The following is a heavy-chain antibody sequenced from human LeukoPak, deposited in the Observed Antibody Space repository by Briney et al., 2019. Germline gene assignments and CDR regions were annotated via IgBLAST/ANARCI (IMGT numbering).Heavy chain of an antibody. J-gene: IGHJ4*02. CDR2: ISGSGGST. CDR3: AKEEEEWLWDY. V-gene: IGHV3-23*01. Sequence: GSLRLSCAASGFTFSSYAMSWVRQAPAKGREWVSAISGSGGSTYYADSVKGRFTISGDKSKITLSLQMNSVRAADTAVYYCAKEEEEWLWDYWGQGTLVTVSS. CDR1: GFTFSSYA. D-gene: IGHD3-3*01.